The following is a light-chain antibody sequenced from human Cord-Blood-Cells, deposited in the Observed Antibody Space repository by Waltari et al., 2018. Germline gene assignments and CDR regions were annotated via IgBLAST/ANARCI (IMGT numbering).Light chain of an antibody. CDR2: AAS. CDR3: QQSYSTPWT. V-gene: IGKV1-39*01. Sequence: DIQMTQSPSSLSASVADRVTITCRASQSISIYLNWYQQKPGKAPKLLIYAASSLQSGVPSRFSGSGSGTDFTLTISSLQPEDFATYYCQQSYSTPWTFGQGTKVEIK. J-gene: IGKJ1*01. CDR1: QSISIY.